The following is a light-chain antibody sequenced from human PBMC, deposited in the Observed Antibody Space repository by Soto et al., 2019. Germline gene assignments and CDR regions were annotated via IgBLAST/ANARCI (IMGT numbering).Light chain of an antibody. CDR2: DGS. CDR3: RQYAGSHRT. CDR1: QSISSNY. V-gene: IGKV3-20*01. Sequence: EIVLTQSPGTLSLSPGERATLSCRASQSISSNYLAWYQQTPGQAPRLLMYDGSSRAAGIPDRFSGSGSGTHFTLTISRLEPEAFGVYYCRQYAGSHRTFGQGTKVEVK. J-gene: IGKJ1*01.